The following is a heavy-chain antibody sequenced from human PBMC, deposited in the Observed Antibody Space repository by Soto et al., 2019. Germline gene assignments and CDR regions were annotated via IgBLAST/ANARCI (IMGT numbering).Heavy chain of an antibody. CDR3: ARHEASPLAPRTYVDY. V-gene: IGHV5-51*01. J-gene: IGHJ4*02. Sequence: GESLKISCKVSGYSFTSYWIGWVRQMPGKGLEWMGIIYPGDSDARYSPSFQGQVTISADKSISTAYLQWSSLKASDTAMYYCARHEASPLAPRTYVDYWGQGTLVTVSS. CDR2: IYPGDSDA. CDR1: GYSFTSYW.